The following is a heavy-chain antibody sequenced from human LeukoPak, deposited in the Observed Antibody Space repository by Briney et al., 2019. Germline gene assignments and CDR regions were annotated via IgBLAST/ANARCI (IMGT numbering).Heavy chain of an antibody. Sequence: GVLRLSCAASGFTVSSNYMSWVRQAPGKGLEWVSVIYSGGSTYYADSVKGRFTISRDNSKNTLYLQMNSLRAEDTAVYYCARSLRGYDITPTYGMDVWGQGTTVTVSS. CDR2: IYSGGST. V-gene: IGHV3-53*01. CDR1: GFTVSSNY. CDR3: ARSLRGYDITPTYGMDV. D-gene: IGHD5-12*01. J-gene: IGHJ6*02.